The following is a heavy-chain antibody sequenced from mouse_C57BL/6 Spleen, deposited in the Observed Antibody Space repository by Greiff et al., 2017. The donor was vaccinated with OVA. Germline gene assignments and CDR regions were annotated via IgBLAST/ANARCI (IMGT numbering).Heavy chain of an antibody. CDR2: FYPGSGSI. V-gene: IGHV1-62-2*01. CDR1: GYTFTEYT. Sequence: VKLVESGAELVKPGASVKLSCKASGYTFTEYTIHWVKQRSGQGLEWIGWFYPGSGSIKYNEKFKDKATLTADKSSSTVYMELSRLTSEDSAVYFCARHEGGVAWFAYWGQGTLVTVSA. CDR3: ARHEGGVAWFAY. J-gene: IGHJ3*01.